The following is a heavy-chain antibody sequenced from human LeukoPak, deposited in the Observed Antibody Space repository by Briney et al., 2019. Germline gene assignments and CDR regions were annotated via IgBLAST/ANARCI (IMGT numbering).Heavy chain of an antibody. D-gene: IGHD6-13*01. Sequence: SETLSLTCAVYGGSFSGYYWSWIRQPPGKGLEWIGEINHSGSTNYNPSLKSRVTISVDTSKNQFSLKLSSVTAADTAVYYCARGWKAAARYRPFDYWGQGTLVTVSP. V-gene: IGHV4-34*01. CDR3: ARGWKAAARYRPFDY. CDR2: INHSGST. J-gene: IGHJ4*02. CDR1: GGSFSGYY.